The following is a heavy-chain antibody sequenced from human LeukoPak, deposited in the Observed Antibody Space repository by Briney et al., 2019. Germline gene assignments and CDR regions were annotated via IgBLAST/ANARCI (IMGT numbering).Heavy chain of an antibody. J-gene: IGHJ4*02. V-gene: IGHV4-61*02. Sequence: SDTLSLTCTVSGGSISSGSYYWSWIRQPAGKGLEWIGRIYTSGSTNYNPSLKSRVTISVDTSKNQFSLKLSSVTAADTAVYYCARVVVGATMSVVDYWGQGTLVTVSS. CDR2: IYTSGST. D-gene: IGHD1-26*01. CDR3: ARVVVGATMSVVDY. CDR1: GGSISSGSYY.